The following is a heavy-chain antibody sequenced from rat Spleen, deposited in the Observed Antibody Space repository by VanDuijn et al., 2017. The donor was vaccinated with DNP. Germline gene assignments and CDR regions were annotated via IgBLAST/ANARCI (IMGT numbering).Heavy chain of an antibody. J-gene: IGHJ2*01. CDR3: ASWAPIAPISTPDFDY. V-gene: IGHV5S10*01. D-gene: IGHD1-2*01. Sequence: EVQLVESGGGLVQPGRSLKLSCAASGFTFSDYNMAWVRQAPRKGLEWVATIIYDGSRTYYRDSVKGRFTISRDNAENTVHLQMNSLRSEDTATYYCASWAPIAPISTPDFDYWGQGVMVTVSS. CDR1: GFTFSDYN. CDR2: IIYDGSRT.